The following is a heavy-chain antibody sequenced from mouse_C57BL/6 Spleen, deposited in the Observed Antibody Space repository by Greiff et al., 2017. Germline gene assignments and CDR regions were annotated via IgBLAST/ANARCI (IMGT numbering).Heavy chain of an antibody. V-gene: IGHV5-4*01. J-gene: IGHJ2*01. CDR1: GFTFSSYA. Sequence: EVHLVESGGGLVKPGGSLKLSCAASGFTFSSYAMSWVRQTPEKRLEWVATISDGGSYTYYPDNVKGRFTISRDNAKNNLYLQMSHLKSEDTAMYYCARDGDGYYSVYYFDYWGQGTTLTVSS. CDR2: ISDGGSYT. CDR3: ARDGDGYYSVYYFDY. D-gene: IGHD2-3*01.